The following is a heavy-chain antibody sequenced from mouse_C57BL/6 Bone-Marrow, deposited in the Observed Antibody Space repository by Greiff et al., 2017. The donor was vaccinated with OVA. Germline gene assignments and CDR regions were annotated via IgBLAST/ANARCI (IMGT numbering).Heavy chain of an antibody. CDR3: TGGYYYDY. Sequence: VKLQQSGAELARPGASVKMSCKASGYTFTSYTIHWVHQRPGQGLEWIGYIDPTNDYTNYKQKFKGKATFTADKSTNTAYMQLSSLTSEDTAVYYCTGGYYYDYWDQGTTLTVSS. J-gene: IGHJ2*01. CDR2: IDPTNDYT. CDR1: GYTFTSYT. V-gene: IGHV1-4*01.